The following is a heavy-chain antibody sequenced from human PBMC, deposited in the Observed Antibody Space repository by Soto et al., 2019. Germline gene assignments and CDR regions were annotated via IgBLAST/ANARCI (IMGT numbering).Heavy chain of an antibody. Sequence: GASVKVSCKSSGGTFNIYTIAWVLQAPGRGLEWMGGIIPIYGTSNYAQRFQGRVTISADESSSTAHMELSSLGSEDTAVYYCARESPAGGSHDTSGYYFDSWGQGTLVTVSS. CDR3: ARESPAGGSHDTSGYYFDS. J-gene: IGHJ4*02. CDR2: IIPIYGTS. D-gene: IGHD3-22*01. CDR1: GGTFNIYT. V-gene: IGHV1-69*13.